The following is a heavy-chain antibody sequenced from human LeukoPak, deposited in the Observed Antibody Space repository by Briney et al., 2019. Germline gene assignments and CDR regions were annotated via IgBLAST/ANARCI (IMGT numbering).Heavy chain of an antibody. CDR1: GGSFSGYY. V-gene: IGHV4-59*01. CDR2: IYYSGST. CDR3: ARDFQGAFDI. J-gene: IGHJ3*02. Sequence: SETLSLTCAVYGGSFSGYYWSWIRQPPGKGLEWIGYIYYSGSTNYNPSLKSRVTISVDTSKNQFSLKLSSVTAADTAVYYCARDFQGAFDIWGQGTMVTVSS.